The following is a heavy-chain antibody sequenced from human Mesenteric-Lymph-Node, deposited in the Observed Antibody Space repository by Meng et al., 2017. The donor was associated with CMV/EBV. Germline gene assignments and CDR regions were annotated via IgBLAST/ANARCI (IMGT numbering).Heavy chain of an antibody. CDR2: IKPNSGGT. J-gene: IGHJ5*02. V-gene: IGHV1-2*02. D-gene: IGHD1-26*01. CDR3: ARDRRIVGATTHWFDP. CDR1: GYTFTGYY. Sequence: ASVKVSCKAAGYTFTGYYMHWVRQAPAQGLEWMGWIKPNSGGTNYAQKFQGRVTMTRETSISTAYMELSRLRSDDTAVYYCARDRRIVGATTHWFDPWGQGTLVTVSS.